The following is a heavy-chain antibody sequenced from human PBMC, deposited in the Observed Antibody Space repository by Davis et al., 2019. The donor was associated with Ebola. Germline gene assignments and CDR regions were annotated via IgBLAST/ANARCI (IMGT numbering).Heavy chain of an antibody. Sequence: GESLKISCVGSGFIFSNFAMYWVRQAPGQGREWVAGLTHDGSRKYYVDSVKGRFTVSRDNSKNTLYLQMNSLRAEDTAVYYCARDIGDGYNFDYMDVWGKGTTVTVSS. J-gene: IGHJ6*03. D-gene: IGHD5-24*01. CDR1: GFIFSNFA. CDR3: ARDIGDGYNFDYMDV. CDR2: LTHDGSRK. V-gene: IGHV3-30*04.